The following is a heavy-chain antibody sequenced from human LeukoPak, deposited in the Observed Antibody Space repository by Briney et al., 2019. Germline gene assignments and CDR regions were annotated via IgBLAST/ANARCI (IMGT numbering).Heavy chain of an antibody. D-gene: IGHD3-22*01. Sequence: ASVKVSCEVSGYTLTELSMHWVRQAPGKGLEWMGGFDPEDGETIYAQKFQGRVTMTEDTSTDTAYMELSSLRSEDTAVYYCATGDSHYYDGSRFDPWGQGTLVTVSS. CDR1: GYTLTELS. V-gene: IGHV1-24*01. CDR3: ATGDSHYYDGSRFDP. J-gene: IGHJ5*02. CDR2: FDPEDGET.